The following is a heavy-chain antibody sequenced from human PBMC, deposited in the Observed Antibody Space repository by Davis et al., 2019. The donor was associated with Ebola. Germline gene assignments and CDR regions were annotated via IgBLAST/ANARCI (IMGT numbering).Heavy chain of an antibody. V-gene: IGHV4-34*01. Sequence: SETLSLTCAVYGGSFSGYYWSWIRQPPGKGLEWIGEINHSGSTNYNPSLKSRVTISVDTSKNQFSLRLSSVTAADTAVYYCASGITLFGVVSNYYYYGMDVWGQGTTVTVSS. CDR1: GGSFSGYY. CDR2: INHSGST. J-gene: IGHJ6*02. CDR3: ASGITLFGVVSNYYYYGMDV. D-gene: IGHD3-3*01.